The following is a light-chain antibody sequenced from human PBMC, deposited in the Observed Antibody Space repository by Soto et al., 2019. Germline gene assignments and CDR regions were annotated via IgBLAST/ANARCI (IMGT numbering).Light chain of an antibody. J-gene: IGLJ1*01. CDR1: SSDVGGYNY. CDR3: SSYTTSNTRQIV. CDR2: DVS. V-gene: IGLV2-14*01. Sequence: QSVLTQPASVSGSPGQSITISCTGTSSDVGGYNYVSWYQQHPGKAPKFMIYDVSNRPSGVSNRFSGSKSGNTASLTIPGLQAEDEADYYCSSYTTSNTRQIVFGTGT.